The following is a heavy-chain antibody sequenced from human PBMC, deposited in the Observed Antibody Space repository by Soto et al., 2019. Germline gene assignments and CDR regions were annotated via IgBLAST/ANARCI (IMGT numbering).Heavy chain of an antibody. J-gene: IGHJ3*02. CDR1: GGSISSYY. V-gene: IGHV4-59*01. D-gene: IGHD3-22*01. CDR3: AGHLGADSSGYSAFDI. Sequence: QVQLQESGPGLVKPSETLSHTCTVSGGSISSYYWSWIRQPPGKGLEWIGYIYYSGSTNYNPSLKSRVTISVDTSKTQFSLKLSSVTAADTAVYYCAGHLGADSSGYSAFDIWGQGTMVTVSS. CDR2: IYYSGST.